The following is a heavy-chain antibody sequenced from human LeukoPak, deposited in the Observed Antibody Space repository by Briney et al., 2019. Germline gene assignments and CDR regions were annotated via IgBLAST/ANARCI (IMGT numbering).Heavy chain of an antibody. CDR1: GFTFSSYT. Sequence: GGYLRVSCEASGFTFSSYTMDWFRQAPGKGLEWVSSISMTGGYIYYADSVKGRFTVSRDNGQNSLYLEMDSLRVEDTAVYYCARDGSRRGYSYPSTLNWFDPWGQGTLVTVSS. CDR3: ARDGSRRGYSYPSTLNWFDP. CDR2: ISMTGGYI. D-gene: IGHD5-18*01. V-gene: IGHV3-21*06. J-gene: IGHJ5*02.